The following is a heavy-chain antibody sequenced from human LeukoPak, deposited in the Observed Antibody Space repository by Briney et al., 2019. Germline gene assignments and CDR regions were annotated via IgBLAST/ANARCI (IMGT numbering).Heavy chain of an antibody. Sequence: GGSLRLSCAVSGITVSNYGMSWVRQAPGKGLEWVAGISGSGGSTYYADSVKGRFTISRDNSKNTLYLQMNSLRAEDTAVYYCAKSVESAVTTNPYFDYWGQGTLVTVSS. CDR1: GITVSNYG. V-gene: IGHV3-23*01. J-gene: IGHJ4*02. CDR2: ISGSGGST. CDR3: AKSVESAVTTNPYFDY. D-gene: IGHD4-17*01.